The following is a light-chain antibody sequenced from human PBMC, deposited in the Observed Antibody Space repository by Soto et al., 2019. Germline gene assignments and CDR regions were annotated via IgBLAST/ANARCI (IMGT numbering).Light chain of an antibody. CDR2: QDR. V-gene: IGLV3-1*01. CDR1: KMGDKF. CDR3: QSWDSNTVV. J-gene: IGLJ3*02. Sequence: SYELTQPPSVSVSPGQTASITCSGDKMGDKFASWYQQKPGQSPVLVIYQDRKRPSGIPERFSGSNSGNTATLTISGTQAMDEADYYCQSWDSNTVVFGGGTKLTVL.